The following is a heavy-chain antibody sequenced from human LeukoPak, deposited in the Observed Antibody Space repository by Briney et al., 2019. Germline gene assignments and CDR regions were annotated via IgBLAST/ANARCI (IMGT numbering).Heavy chain of an antibody. CDR3: ARAPGWTTVARPFDN. J-gene: IGHJ4*02. D-gene: IGHD4-23*01. CDR2: IYRSGST. CDR1: GGSLSNYY. Sequence: SETLSLTCAVYGGSLSNYYWNWTRQPPGKGLEWIGEIYRSGSTNYNPSLKSRVTMSVDTSNNQFSLKLNSVTAADTAVYYCARAPGWTTVARPFDNWGQGTLVTVSS. V-gene: IGHV4-34*01.